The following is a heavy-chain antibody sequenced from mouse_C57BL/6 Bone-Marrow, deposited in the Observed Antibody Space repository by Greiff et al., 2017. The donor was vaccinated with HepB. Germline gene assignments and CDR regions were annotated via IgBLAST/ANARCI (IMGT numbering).Heavy chain of an antibody. J-gene: IGHJ3*01. Sequence: EVQLQESGPGLVKPSQSLSLTCSVTGYSITSGYYWNWIRQFPGNKLEWMGYISYDGSNNYNPSLKNRISITRDTSKNQFFLKLNSVTTEDTATYYCARDDGYSFAYWGQGTLVTVSA. CDR1: GYSITSGYY. V-gene: IGHV3-6*01. CDR3: ARDDGYSFAY. D-gene: IGHD2-3*01. CDR2: ISYDGSN.